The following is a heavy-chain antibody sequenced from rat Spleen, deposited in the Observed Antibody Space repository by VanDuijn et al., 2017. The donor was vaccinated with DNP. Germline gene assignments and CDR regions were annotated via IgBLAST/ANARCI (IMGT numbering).Heavy chain of an antibody. D-gene: IGHD1-6*01. Sequence: EVQLVESGGDLVQPGRSLKLSCVASGFTFSSFWMTWIRQVPGKGLEWVASITTSGGGTYYPDSVKGRFTISRDDAKDTLYLQMNSLRSEDTATYYCASGSYYGYKWFAYWGKGTLVTVSS. CDR2: ITTSGGGT. J-gene: IGHJ3*01. CDR1: GFTFSSFW. CDR3: ASGSYYGYKWFAY. V-gene: IGHV5-31*01.